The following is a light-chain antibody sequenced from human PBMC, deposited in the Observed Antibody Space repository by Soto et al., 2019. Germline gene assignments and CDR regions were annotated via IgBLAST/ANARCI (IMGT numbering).Light chain of an antibody. CDR1: SGRSSYI. Sequence: QSVLTQSSSASASPGSSVKLTCTLSSGRSSYIIAWHQQQPGKAPRYLMKVERSGSYNKGSGVPDRFSGSSSGADRYLTISNLQSEDEADYYCETWDSNTWVFGGGTKLTVL. J-gene: IGLJ3*02. CDR3: ETWDSNTWV. V-gene: IGLV4-60*03. CDR2: VERSGSY.